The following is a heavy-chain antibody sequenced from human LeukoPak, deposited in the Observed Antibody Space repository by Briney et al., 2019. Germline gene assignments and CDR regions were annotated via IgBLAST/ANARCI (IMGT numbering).Heavy chain of an antibody. CDR2: ISGSGGST. CDR1: VFTFSSYA. J-gene: IGHJ5*02. CDR3: AKGKRNIVVVPAVFFGKNWFAP. D-gene: IGHD2-2*01. Sequence: GGALRLSCAASVFTFSSYAMSWVRQAPGKGREWVSAISGSGGSTNYADSVKGRFTISRDNSKNTLYLQMNSLRAEDTAVYYCAKGKRNIVVVPAVFFGKNWFAPGGKETLVTFPS. V-gene: IGHV3-23*01.